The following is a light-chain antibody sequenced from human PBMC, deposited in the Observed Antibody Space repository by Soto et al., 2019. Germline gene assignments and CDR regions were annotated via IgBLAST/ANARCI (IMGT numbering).Light chain of an antibody. J-gene: IGLJ2*01. CDR1: SSNIGSNT. V-gene: IGLV1-44*01. Sequence: QSVLTQPPSASGTPGQRVTISCSGSSSNIGSNTVNWYQQLPGTATKLLIYSNNQRPSGVPDRCSGSKSGTSASLAISGLQSEDEADYYCAAWDDSLNGVVFGGGTKLTVL. CDR3: AAWDDSLNGVV. CDR2: SNN.